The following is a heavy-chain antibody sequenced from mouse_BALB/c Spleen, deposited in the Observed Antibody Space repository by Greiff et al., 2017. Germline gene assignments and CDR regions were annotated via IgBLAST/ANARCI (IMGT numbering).Heavy chain of an antibody. D-gene: IGHD3-3*01. CDR3: ARGTGVPYYFDY. V-gene: IGHV1-67*01. Sequence: VQLQQSGPELVRPGVSVKISCKGSGYTFTDYAMHWVKQSHAKSLEWIGVISTYYGNTNYNQKFKGKATMTVDKSSSTAYMELARLTSEDSAIYYCARGTGVPYYFDYWGQGTTLTVSS. J-gene: IGHJ2*01. CDR2: ISTYYGNT. CDR1: GYTFTDYA.